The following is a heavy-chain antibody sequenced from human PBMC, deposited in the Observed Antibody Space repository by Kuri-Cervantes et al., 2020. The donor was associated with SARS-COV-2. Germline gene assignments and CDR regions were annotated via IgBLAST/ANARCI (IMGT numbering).Heavy chain of an antibody. Sequence: GESLTLSCAASGVTVSNYYRTWVRQAPGKGLEWVSVIYFHRTEYADSVKGRFTISRDNSNNTVYLQMHSLRAEDEAVYYCARGRGSNSGYYFDYWGQGTLVTVSS. V-gene: IGHV3-53*01. CDR2: IYFHRT. CDR3: ARGRGSNSGYYFDY. CDR1: GVTVSNYY. D-gene: IGHD4/OR15-4a*01. J-gene: IGHJ4*02.